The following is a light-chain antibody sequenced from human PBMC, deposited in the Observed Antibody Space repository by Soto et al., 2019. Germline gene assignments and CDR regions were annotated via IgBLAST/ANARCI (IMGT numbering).Light chain of an antibody. V-gene: IGKV1-33*01. Sequence: IQMTQSPSSLSASIGDIVTITCQASHDIRKYLNWYQQKPGKAPKLLIYDASNMETGVPSRFTGSGSGTDFTFTISSLQPEDIATYYCQQYEIFPITFGQGTRLEI. CDR3: QQYEIFPIT. J-gene: IGKJ5*01. CDR1: HDIRKY. CDR2: DAS.